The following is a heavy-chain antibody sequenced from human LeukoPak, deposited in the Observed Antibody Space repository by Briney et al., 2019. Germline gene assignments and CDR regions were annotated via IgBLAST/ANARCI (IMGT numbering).Heavy chain of an antibody. J-gene: IGHJ6*02. Sequence: ASVKVSCKVSGYTLTELSMHWVRQAPGKGLEWMGGFDPEDGETIYAQKFQGRVTMTEDTSTDTAYMELSSLRSEDTAVYYCARDRPYSSGWYGAYGMGVWGQGTTVTVSS. D-gene: IGHD6-19*01. CDR1: GYTLTELS. V-gene: IGHV1-24*01. CDR2: FDPEDGET. CDR3: ARDRPYSSGWYGAYGMGV.